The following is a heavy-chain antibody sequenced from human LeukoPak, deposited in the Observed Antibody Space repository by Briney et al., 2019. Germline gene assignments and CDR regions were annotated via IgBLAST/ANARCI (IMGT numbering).Heavy chain of an antibody. V-gene: IGHV1-24*01. D-gene: IGHD5-12*01. Sequence: ASVKVSCKVSGYTLTELSVHWVRQAPGKGLEWMGNFDPKDGDTIYAQRFQGRVTMTRNTSISTAYMELSSLRSEDTAVYYCARAYSGYEIYYYYYYMDVWGKGTTVTISS. J-gene: IGHJ6*03. CDR1: GYTLTELS. CDR2: FDPKDGDT. CDR3: ARAYSGYEIYYYYYYMDV.